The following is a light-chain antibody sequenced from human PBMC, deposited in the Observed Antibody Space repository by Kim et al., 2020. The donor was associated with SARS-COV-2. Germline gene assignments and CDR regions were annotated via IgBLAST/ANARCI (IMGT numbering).Light chain of an antibody. Sequence: ALGQTARITCGGNNIGNKKVHWYQQKPGQAPILVIYRDTNRPSGIPERFSGSNSGNMATLTISRAQAGDESDYYCQVWDSSIGVFGGGTQLTVL. V-gene: IGLV3-9*01. CDR3: QVWDSSIGV. J-gene: IGLJ2*01. CDR1: NIGNKK. CDR2: RDT.